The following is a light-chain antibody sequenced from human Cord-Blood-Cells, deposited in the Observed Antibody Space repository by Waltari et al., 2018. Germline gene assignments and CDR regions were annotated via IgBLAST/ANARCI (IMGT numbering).Light chain of an antibody. CDR2: EGS. Sequence: QSALTQPAPVPRSPGQSIPIPCTGTSRAVGSYNIVSWYQQHPGKAPKLMIYEGSKRPSGVSNRFSGSKSGNTASLTISGLQAEDEADYYCCSYAGSSTYVFGTGTKVTVL. V-gene: IGLV2-23*01. CDR1: SRAVGSYNI. CDR3: CSYAGSSTYV. J-gene: IGLJ1*01.